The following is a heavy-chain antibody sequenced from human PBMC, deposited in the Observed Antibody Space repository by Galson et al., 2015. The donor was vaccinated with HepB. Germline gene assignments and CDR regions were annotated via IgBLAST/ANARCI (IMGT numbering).Heavy chain of an antibody. D-gene: IGHD4-17*01. CDR1: GHRFTNYG. V-gene: IGHV1-18*01. Sequence: SVKVSCKASGHRFTNYGFTWVRQAPGQGLEWLGWISADNADTVHAQKFQGRVTKTADTSTNTAYMDLTSLRTDDTAVYYCARGGGKGIYGDFVSCDYWGQGTLVTVSS. CDR2: ISADNADT. J-gene: IGHJ4*02. CDR3: ARGGGKGIYGDFVSCDY.